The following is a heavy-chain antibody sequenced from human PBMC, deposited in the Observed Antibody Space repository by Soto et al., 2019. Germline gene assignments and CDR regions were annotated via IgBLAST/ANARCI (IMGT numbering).Heavy chain of an antibody. CDR3: ARDRVLRRYYDYVWGSYRHFYGMDV. D-gene: IGHD3-16*02. J-gene: IGHJ6*02. CDR1: GYSFTGYY. CDR2: INPKNGVT. Sequence: GASVKVSCKASGYSFTGYYLHWVRQAPGQGLEWMGWINPKNGVTKYGQKFQGRLTMTRDTSISTAYMELSRLRSDDTAVYYCARDRVLRRYYDYVWGSYRHFYGMDVWGQGTTVTVSS. V-gene: IGHV1-2*02.